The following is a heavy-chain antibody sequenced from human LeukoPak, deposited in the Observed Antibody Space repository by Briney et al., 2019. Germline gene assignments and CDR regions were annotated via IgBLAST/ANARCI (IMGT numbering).Heavy chain of an antibody. Sequence: SGGSLRLSCAASGFTFSSYSMNWVRQAPGKGLEWVSSISSSSSYIYYADSVKGRFTISRDNAKNSLYLQMNSLRAEDAAVYYCARGYYYGSGSPSYWGQGTLVTVSS. CDR2: ISSSSSYI. V-gene: IGHV3-21*01. D-gene: IGHD3-10*01. J-gene: IGHJ4*02. CDR3: ARGYYYGSGSPSY. CDR1: GFTFSSYS.